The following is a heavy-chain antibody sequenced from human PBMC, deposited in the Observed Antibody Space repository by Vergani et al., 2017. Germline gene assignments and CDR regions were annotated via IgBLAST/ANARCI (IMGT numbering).Heavy chain of an antibody. CDR1: GVPVTDYN. Sequence: QAQLQESGPGLVKPSETLSLTCHVFGVPVTDYNCNWIRQAPGKGLEWIGSLSTTGGDTHASHNPSLKSRVSISVDTSKSQFSLRLTSVTAADSAIYYGAGDTHSWQRADRWGQGLLVSVSS. V-gene: IGHV4-59*02. D-gene: IGHD6-13*01. J-gene: IGHJ5*02. CDR3: AGDTHSWQRADR. CDR2: LSTTGGD.